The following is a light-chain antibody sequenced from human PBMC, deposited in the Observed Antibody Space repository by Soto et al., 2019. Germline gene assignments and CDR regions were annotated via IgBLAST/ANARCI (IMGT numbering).Light chain of an antibody. CDR3: QQYNNWPPEIT. Sequence: EIVMTQSPATLSVSPGERATLSCRASQSFSSDLAWYQQKPGQAPRLLIYGASTRATGIPARFSGSGSGTEFTLTISSLQSEDFAVYYCQQYNNWPPEITFGQGTRLENK. V-gene: IGKV3-15*01. CDR2: GAS. J-gene: IGKJ5*01. CDR1: QSFSSD.